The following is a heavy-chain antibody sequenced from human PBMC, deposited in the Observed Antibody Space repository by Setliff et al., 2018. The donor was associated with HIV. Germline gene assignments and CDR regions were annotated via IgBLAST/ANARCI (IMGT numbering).Heavy chain of an antibody. V-gene: IGHV3-74*01. Sequence: PGGSLRLSCAASGFTFRNYAMSWVRQAPGKGLVWVSRINSDGSSTSYADSVKGRFTISRDNAKNTLYLQMNSLRAEDTAVYYCAKDGCSGGYFDTWGQGTLVTVSS. CDR2: INSDGSST. D-gene: IGHD2-15*01. CDR1: GFTFRNYA. CDR3: AKDGCSGGYFDT. J-gene: IGHJ4*02.